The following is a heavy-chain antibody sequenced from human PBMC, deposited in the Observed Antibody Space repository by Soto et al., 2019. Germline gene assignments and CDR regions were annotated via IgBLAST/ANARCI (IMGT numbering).Heavy chain of an antibody. CDR1: GGTFSSYA. J-gene: IGHJ3*02. CDR2: IIPIFGTA. CDR3: ARDGPHYYDSSGYPGAFDI. V-gene: IGHV1-69*13. D-gene: IGHD3-22*01. Sequence: GASVKVSCKASGGTFSSYAISWVRQAPGQGLEWMGGIIPIFGTANYAQKFQGRVTITADESTSTAYMELSSLRSEDTAVYYCARDGPHYYDSSGYPGAFDIWGQGTMVTVSS.